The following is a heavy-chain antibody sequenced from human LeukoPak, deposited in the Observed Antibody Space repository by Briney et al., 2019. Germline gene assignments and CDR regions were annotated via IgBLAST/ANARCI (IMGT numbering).Heavy chain of an antibody. CDR1: GFTFSNYA. J-gene: IGHJ2*01. CDR2: ISGSGDTT. V-gene: IGHV3-23*01. D-gene: IGHD1-26*01. Sequence: GGSLRLSCAASGFTFSNYAMSWVRQAPGKGLEWVSVISGSGDTTYYADSVKGRFTISRDNSKNTLYLQVNSLRAEDTAVYYCGRKSGVVGATLGYWYFDLWGRGTLVTVSS. CDR3: GRKSGVVGATLGYWYFDL.